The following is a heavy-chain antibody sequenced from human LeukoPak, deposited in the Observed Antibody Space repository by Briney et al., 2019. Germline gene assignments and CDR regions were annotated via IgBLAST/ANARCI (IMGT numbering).Heavy chain of an antibody. D-gene: IGHD3-22*01. Sequence: GGSLRLSCAASGFTVSNNYMSWVRQAPGKGLEWVSVIYSGGSTYYADSVKGRFTISRDNSKNTLYLQMNSLRAEDTAVYYCAKDSRNYYDSSGYYAGDYFDYWGQGTLVTVSS. CDR1: GFTVSNNY. V-gene: IGHV3-53*01. CDR2: IYSGGST. CDR3: AKDSRNYYDSSGYYAGDYFDY. J-gene: IGHJ4*02.